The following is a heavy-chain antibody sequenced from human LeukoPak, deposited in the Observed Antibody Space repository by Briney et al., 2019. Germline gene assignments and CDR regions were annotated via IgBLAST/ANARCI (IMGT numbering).Heavy chain of an antibody. V-gene: IGHV3-23*01. CDR3: AKALYYYDSRGEAFDI. CDR1: GFTVSSNY. CDR2: ISGSGGST. D-gene: IGHD3-22*01. Sequence: GGSLRLSCAASGFTVSSNYMSWVRQAPGKGLEWVSAISGSGGSTYYADSVKGRFTISRDNSKNTLYLQMNSLRAEDTAVYYCAKALYYYDSRGEAFDIWGQGTMVTVSS. J-gene: IGHJ3*02.